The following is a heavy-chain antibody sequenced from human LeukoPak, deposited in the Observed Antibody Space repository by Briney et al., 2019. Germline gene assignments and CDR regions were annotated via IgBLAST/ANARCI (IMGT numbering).Heavy chain of an antibody. J-gene: IGHJ4*02. Sequence: SQTLSLTCAISGDSVSRNNGAWNWIRQSPSRGLEWLGRTYYRSKWYNDYAESMKGRITINSDTSKNQFSLQLNPVTPEDTAVYYCARDLGNSGWYTFDYWGQGTLVTVSS. CDR2: TYYRSKWYN. D-gene: IGHD6-19*01. V-gene: IGHV6-1*01. CDR1: GDSVSRNNGA. CDR3: ARDLGNSGWYTFDY.